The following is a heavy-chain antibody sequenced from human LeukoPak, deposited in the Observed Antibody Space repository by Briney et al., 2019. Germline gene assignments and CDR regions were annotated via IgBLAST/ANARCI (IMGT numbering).Heavy chain of an antibody. CDR3: ARDLYDSSGYYLTLGY. J-gene: IGHJ4*02. Sequence: GSLRLSCAASGFTVSSNYMSWVRQAPGKGLEWVSVIYSGGSTYYADSVKGRFTISRDNSKDTLYLQMNSLRAEDTAVYYCARDLYDSSGYYLTLGYWGQGTLVTVSS. D-gene: IGHD3-22*01. CDR2: IYSGGST. CDR1: GFTVSSNY. V-gene: IGHV3-53*01.